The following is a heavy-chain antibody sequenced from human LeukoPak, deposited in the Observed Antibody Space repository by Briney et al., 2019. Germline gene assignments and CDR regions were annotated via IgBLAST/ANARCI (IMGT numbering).Heavy chain of an antibody. J-gene: IGHJ6*03. V-gene: IGHV3-53*01. Sequence: GGSLRLSCAASEFSVGSNYMTWVRQAPGKGLEWVSVIYAGGSTYYADSVKGRFTISRDNSKNTLYLQMNSLRAEDTAVYYCAKLGYSSSWYVDYYYYYMDVWGKGTTVTISS. CDR1: EFSVGSNY. D-gene: IGHD6-13*01. CDR3: AKLGYSSSWYVDYYYYYMDV. CDR2: IYAGGST.